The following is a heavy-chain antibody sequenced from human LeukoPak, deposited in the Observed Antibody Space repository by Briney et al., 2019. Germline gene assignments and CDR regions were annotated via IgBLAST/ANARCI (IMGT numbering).Heavy chain of an antibody. CDR2: IVVGSGNT. Sequence: ASVKVSCKASGFTFTSSAMQWVRQARGQRLEWIGWIVVGSGNTNYAQKFQERVTITRDMSTSTAYMELSSLRSEDTAVYYCAADPSFYGSESLYYYGMDVWGQGTTVTVSS. V-gene: IGHV1-58*02. D-gene: IGHD3-10*01. CDR1: GFTFTSSA. J-gene: IGHJ6*02. CDR3: AADPSFYGSESLYYYGMDV.